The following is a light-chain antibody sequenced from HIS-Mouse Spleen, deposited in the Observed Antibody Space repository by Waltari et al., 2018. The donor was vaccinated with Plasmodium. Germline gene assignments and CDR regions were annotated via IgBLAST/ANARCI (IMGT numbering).Light chain of an antibody. CDR2: GAS. V-gene: IGKV3-15*01. J-gene: IGKJ3*01. CDR3: QQYNNWSFT. CDR1: QSVCSN. Sequence: EIVMTQSPATLSVSPGERAPLSCRASQSVCSNLAWYQQKPGQAPRLLIYGASTRATGIPARFSGSGAGTEFTLTISSLQSEDFAVYYCQQYNNWSFTFGPGTKVDIK.